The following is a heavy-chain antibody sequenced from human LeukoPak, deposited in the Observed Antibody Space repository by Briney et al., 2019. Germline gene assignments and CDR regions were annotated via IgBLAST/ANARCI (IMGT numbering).Heavy chain of an antibody. J-gene: IGHJ3*02. Sequence: GGSLRLSCEASGFAFSSYWMHWVRQAPGKGLVWVSHIDSDGRTTNYADSVKGRFGISRDKSKNTLYLQMNSLRAEDTALYYCAREMYCSGGSCYGDAFDIWGQGTMVTVSS. D-gene: IGHD2-15*01. CDR2: IDSDGRTT. CDR1: GFAFSSYW. V-gene: IGHV3-74*01. CDR3: AREMYCSGGSCYGDAFDI.